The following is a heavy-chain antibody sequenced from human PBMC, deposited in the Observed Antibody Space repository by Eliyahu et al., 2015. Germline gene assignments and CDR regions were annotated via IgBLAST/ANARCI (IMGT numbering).Heavy chain of an antibody. D-gene: IGHD6-13*01. CDR2: XSGSGGST. J-gene: IGHJ4*02. CDR3: AKALAAAGTGGDY. V-gene: IGHV3-23*01. CDR1: GFTFSSYA. Sequence: EVQLLESGGGLVQPGGSLRLSCAAXGFTFSSYAMSWVRQAPGKGLEWVSAXSGSGGSTYYADSVKGRFTISRDNSKNTLYLQMNSLRAEDTAVYYCAKALAAAGTGGDYWGQGTLVTVSS.